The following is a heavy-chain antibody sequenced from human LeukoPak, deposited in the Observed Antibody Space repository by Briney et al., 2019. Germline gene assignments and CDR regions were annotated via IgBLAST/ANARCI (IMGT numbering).Heavy chain of an antibody. CDR2: INHSGST. CDR3: ARLRGGSYYYYYYYMDV. J-gene: IGHJ6*03. D-gene: IGHD1-26*01. Sequence: SETLSLTCAVYGGSFSGYYWSWIRQPPGKGLEWIGEINHSGSTNYNPSLKSRLTISVDKSKNQFSLKLSSVTAADTAVYYCARLRGGSYYYYYYYMDVWGKGTTVTISS. V-gene: IGHV4-34*01. CDR1: GGSFSGYY.